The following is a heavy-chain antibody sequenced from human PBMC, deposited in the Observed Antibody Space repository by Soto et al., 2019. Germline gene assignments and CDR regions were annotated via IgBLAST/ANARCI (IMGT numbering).Heavy chain of an antibody. CDR1: GGSISSSSYY. CDR3: ARSERYCTNGVCFMDV. J-gene: IGHJ6*02. CDR2: IYYSGST. V-gene: IGHV4-39*01. Sequence: SETLSLTCTVSGGSISSSSYYWGWIRQPPGKGLEWIGSIYYSGSTYYNPSLKSRVTISVDTSKNQFSLKLSSVTAADTAVYYCARSERYCTNGVCFMDVWGQGTTVTVAS. D-gene: IGHD2-8*01.